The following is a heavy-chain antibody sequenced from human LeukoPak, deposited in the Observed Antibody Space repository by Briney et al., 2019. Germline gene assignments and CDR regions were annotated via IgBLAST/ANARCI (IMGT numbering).Heavy chain of an antibody. CDR1: GGSIGSYH. V-gene: IGHV4-59*01. CDR3: ARVASKGGMDV. D-gene: IGHD5/OR15-5a*01. Sequence: SETLSLTCSVSGGSIGSYHWSWIRPTPGKGLEWIGHIHYTWNAKYNPSLKSRVTISLDRSNNQFSLRLSSVTAADTAVYYCARVASKGGMDVWGQGTTVTVS. CDR2: IHYTWNA. J-gene: IGHJ6*02.